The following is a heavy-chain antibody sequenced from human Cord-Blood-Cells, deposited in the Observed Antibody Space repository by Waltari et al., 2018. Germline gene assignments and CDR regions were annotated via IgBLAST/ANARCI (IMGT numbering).Heavy chain of an antibody. Sequence: QVQLVQSGAEVKKPGASVKVSCKASGYTFTGYYMHWVRQAPGQGLEWLGWINPNSGGTNYAQEFQGRVTMTRDTSISTAYRGLSRLRSDDTAVYYCASFKAGVYYYGMDVWGQGTTVTVSS. J-gene: IGHJ6*02. D-gene: IGHD3-10*01. CDR3: ASFKAGVYYYGMDV. CDR2: INPNSGGT. V-gene: IGHV1-2*02. CDR1: GYTFTGYY.